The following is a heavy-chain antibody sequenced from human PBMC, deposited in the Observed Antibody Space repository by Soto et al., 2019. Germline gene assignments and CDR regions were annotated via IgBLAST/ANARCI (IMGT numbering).Heavy chain of an antibody. Sequence: SETLSLTCTVSGGSISSYYWSWIRQPPGKGLEWIGYIYYSGSTNYNPSLKSRVTISVDTSKNQFSLKLSSVTAADTAVYYCARGSSLLWFGELLSKGDYFDYWGQGTPVTVSS. V-gene: IGHV4-59*12. CDR2: IYYSGST. D-gene: IGHD3-10*01. CDR1: GGSISSYY. J-gene: IGHJ4*02. CDR3: ARGSSLLWFGELLSKGDYFDY.